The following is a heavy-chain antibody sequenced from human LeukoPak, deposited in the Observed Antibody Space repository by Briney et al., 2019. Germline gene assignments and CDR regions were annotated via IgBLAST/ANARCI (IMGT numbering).Heavy chain of an antibody. CDR1: GFTISSNY. CDR2: IYSGGST. CDR3: ARGDLYYYDSSGSSVFDY. J-gene: IGHJ4*02. V-gene: IGHV3-66*01. Sequence: GGSLRLSCAASGFTISSNYMSWVRQAPGKGLEWVSVIYSGGSTYYADSVKGRFTISRDNSKNTLYLQMNSLRAEDTAVYYCARGDLYYYDSSGSSVFDYWGQGTLVTVSS. D-gene: IGHD3-22*01.